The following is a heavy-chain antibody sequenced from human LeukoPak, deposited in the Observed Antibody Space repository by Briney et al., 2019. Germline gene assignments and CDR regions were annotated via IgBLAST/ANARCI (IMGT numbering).Heavy chain of an antibody. CDR2: IYTSGST. V-gene: IGHV4-61*02. CDR1: GGSISSGSYY. CDR3: ARDRDSSGYYEWFDP. D-gene: IGHD3-22*01. J-gene: IGHJ5*02. Sequence: SQTLSLTCTVSGGSISSGSYYWSWIRQPAGKGLEWIGRIYTSGSTNYNPSLKSRVTISVVTSKNQFSLKLSSVTAADTAVYYCARDRDSSGYYEWFDPWGQGTLVTASS.